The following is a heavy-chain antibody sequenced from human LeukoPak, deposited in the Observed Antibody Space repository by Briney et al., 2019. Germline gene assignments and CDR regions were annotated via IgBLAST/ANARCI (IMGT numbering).Heavy chain of an antibody. J-gene: IGHJ4*02. CDR3: ARVLDY. CDR1: GYTFTNYA. Sequence: GASVKVSCKASGYTFTNYAINWVRQAPGQGLEWMGRINTNTGNPMYAQGFTGRFVFSLDTSVSTAYLQTSSLQAEDTAIYYCARVLDYWGQGTLVTVSS. V-gene: IGHV7-4-1*02. CDR2: INTNTGNP.